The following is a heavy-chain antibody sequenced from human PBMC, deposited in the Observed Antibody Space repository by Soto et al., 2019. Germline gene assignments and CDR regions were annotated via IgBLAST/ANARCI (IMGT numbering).Heavy chain of an antibody. CDR1: GFTFSSYA. J-gene: IGHJ5*02. D-gene: IGHD7-27*01. CDR2: ISSNGGST. CDR3: ARGFWGPRGNWFDP. Sequence: GGSLRLSCAASGFTFSSYAMHWVRQAPGKGLEYVSAISSNGGSTYYANSVKGRFTISRDNSKNTLYLQMGSLRAEDMAVYYCARGFWGPRGNWFDPWGQGTLVTVSS. V-gene: IGHV3-64*01.